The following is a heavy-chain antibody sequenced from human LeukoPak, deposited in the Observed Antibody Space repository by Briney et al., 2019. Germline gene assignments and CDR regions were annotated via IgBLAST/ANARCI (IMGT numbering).Heavy chain of an antibody. J-gene: IGHJ4*02. D-gene: IGHD5-18*01. Sequence: PGGSLRLSCVASGFIFSDYAMNWVRQAPGKGLQWVSSISGPGGNTYYADSVKGRSTISRDNSKNTLYLQMTSLRAEETALYCCAKSERGYSYGDFAYWGQGTLVTVSS. V-gene: IGHV3-23*01. CDR3: AKSERGYSYGDFAY. CDR2: ISGPGGNT. CDR1: GFIFSDYA.